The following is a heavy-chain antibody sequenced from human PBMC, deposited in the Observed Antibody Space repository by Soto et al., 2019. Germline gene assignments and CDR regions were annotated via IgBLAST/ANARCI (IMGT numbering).Heavy chain of an antibody. Sequence: PSETLSLTCTVSGGSISTTGYYWSWIRQPPGKGLELIGYIYHSGSTYYNPSLKSRVTISVDRSKNQFSLKLSSVTAADTAVYYCARVPGPWGQGTLVTVSS. J-gene: IGHJ5*02. CDR1: GGSISTTGYY. D-gene: IGHD7-27*01. V-gene: IGHV4-30-2*01. CDR2: IYHSGST. CDR3: ARVPGP.